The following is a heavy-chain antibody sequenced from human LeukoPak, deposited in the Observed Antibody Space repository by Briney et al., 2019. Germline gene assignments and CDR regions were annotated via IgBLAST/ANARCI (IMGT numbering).Heavy chain of an antibody. D-gene: IGHD3-9*01. Sequence: GGSLRLSCAASGFSFSSQWMSWVRQAPGKGLEWVAIVNQGGTGKYYVDSVKGRFTISRDNAENSLYLQMHSLRAEDTAVYFCARDLLGYNNYYMDVWGKGTTVTVSS. CDR3: ARDLLGYNNYYMDV. V-gene: IGHV3-7*01. J-gene: IGHJ6*03. CDR1: GFSFSSQW. CDR2: VNQGGTGK.